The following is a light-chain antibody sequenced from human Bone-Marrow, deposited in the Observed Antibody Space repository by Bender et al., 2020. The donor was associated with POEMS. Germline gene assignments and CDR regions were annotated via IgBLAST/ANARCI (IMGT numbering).Light chain of an antibody. V-gene: IGLV1-40*01. CDR2: NNE. Sequence: QSVLTQPPSVSGAPGQTVTISCTGTSSNMGAGYGVNWYQQLPGTAPKLPIYNNEKRPSGVPDRISGSKSGTSASLAITGLQAEDEADYYCQSYDISLSGWVFGGGTKLTAL. CDR1: SSNMGAGYG. CDR3: QSYDISLSGWV. J-gene: IGLJ3*02.